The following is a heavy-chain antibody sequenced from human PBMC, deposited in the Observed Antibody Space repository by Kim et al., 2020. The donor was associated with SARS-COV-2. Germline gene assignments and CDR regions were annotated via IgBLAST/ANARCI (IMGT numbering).Heavy chain of an antibody. J-gene: IGHJ5*01. CDR3: AKTMASRYWFDS. CDR1: GFTFSSYA. D-gene: IGHD3-16*02. V-gene: IGHV3-23*01. CDR2: IASGDGST. Sequence: GGSLRLSCAASGFTFSSYAMSWVRQAPGKGLEWVSAIASGDGSTFYADSVKGRFTISRDNSKNTLYLQMNSLRVEDTAVYYCAKTMASRYWFDSWGQGTLVAVSS.